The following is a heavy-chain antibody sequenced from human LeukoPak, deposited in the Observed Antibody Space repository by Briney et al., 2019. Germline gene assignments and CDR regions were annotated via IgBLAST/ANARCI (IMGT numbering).Heavy chain of an antibody. V-gene: IGHV4-34*01. CDR3: ARSWLRLFVDP. CDR2: INHSGST. D-gene: IGHD5-12*01. Sequence: KPSETLSLTCAVYGGSFSGYYWSWIRQPPGKGLEWIGEINHSGSTNYNPSLKSRVTISVDTSKNQFSLKLSSVTAADTAVYYCARSWLRLFVDPWGQGTLVTVSS. CDR1: GGSFSGYY. J-gene: IGHJ5*02.